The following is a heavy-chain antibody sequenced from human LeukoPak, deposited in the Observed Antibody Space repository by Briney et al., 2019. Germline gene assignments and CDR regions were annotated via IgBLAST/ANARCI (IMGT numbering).Heavy chain of an antibody. CDR1: GGSISSGGYS. CDR3: ARAPGSYYHYFDY. V-gene: IGHV4-30-2*01. Sequence: PSQTLSLTCAVSGGSISSGGYSWSWIRQPPGKGLEWIGYIYHSGSTYYNPSLKSRVTILVDRSKNQFSLKLSSVTAADTAVYYCARAPGSYYHYFDYWGQGTLVTVSS. CDR2: IYHSGST. D-gene: IGHD1-26*01. J-gene: IGHJ4*02.